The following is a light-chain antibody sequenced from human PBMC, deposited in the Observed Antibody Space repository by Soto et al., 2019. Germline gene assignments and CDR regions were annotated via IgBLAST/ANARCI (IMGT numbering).Light chain of an antibody. CDR1: QSINSE. CDR3: QQGHNWPLT. CDR2: GAS. Sequence: EIVITQSPATLSLSPGERAALTCRASQSINSELAWYQQKPGQPPRLLIYGASTRATGVPARFTGSESGSEFTLTISGLQSEDFAVYYCQQGHNWPLTFGQGTRVEI. J-gene: IGKJ2*01. V-gene: IGKV3-15*01.